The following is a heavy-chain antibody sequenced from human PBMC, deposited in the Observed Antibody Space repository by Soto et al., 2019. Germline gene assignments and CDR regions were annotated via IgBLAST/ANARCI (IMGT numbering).Heavy chain of an antibody. J-gene: IGHJ3*01. Sequence: PSETLSLTCAVSGGSISSGGYSWTWIRQPPGKGLEWIGYIYHSGNTYYNPSLKSRVTISGDRSKNQFTLNLSSVTAADTAVSYCAINVPPQDAFDFWGQGTMVTVSS. CDR3: AINVPPQDAFDF. D-gene: IGHD2-2*01. CDR1: GGSISSGGYS. CDR2: IYHSGNT. V-gene: IGHV4-30-2*01.